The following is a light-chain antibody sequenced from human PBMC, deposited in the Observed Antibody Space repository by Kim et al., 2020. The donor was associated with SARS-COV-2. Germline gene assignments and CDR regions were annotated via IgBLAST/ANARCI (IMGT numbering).Light chain of an antibody. CDR3: LLFYGGTRV. CDR1: TGAVTSGHS. J-gene: IGLJ3*02. CDR2: DTN. Sequence: QAVVTQEPSLTVSPGGTVTLTCGSSTGAVTSGHSPYWFQQKPGLVPRTLIYDTNNKYSWTPARFSGSLHGDKAALTLSGAQPEDEAEYFCLLFYGGTRVFGGGTQLTVL. V-gene: IGLV7-46*01.